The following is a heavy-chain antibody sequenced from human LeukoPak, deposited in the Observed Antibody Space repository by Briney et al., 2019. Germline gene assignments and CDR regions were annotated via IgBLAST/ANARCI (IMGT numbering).Heavy chain of an antibody. D-gene: IGHD3-10*01. CDR3: ARGRGYGWFDP. V-gene: IGHV4-59*01. CDR1: GGSISSYY. Sequence: SETLPVTCTVSGGSISSYYWSWIRQPPGKGLEWIGYIYYSGSTNYNPSLKSRVTISVDTSKNQFSLKLSSVTAADTAVYYCARGRGYGWFDPWGQGSL. J-gene: IGHJ5*01. CDR2: IYYSGST.